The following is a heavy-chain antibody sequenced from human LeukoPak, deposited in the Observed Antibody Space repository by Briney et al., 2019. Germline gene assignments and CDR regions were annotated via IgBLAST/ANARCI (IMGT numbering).Heavy chain of an antibody. Sequence: GRSLRLSCAASGFTFSSYVMHWVRQAPGKGLEWVAVISYDGSNKYYADSVKGRFTISRDNSKNTLYLQMNSLRAEDTAVYYCAKGHRSYFDYWGQGTLVTVSS. CDR2: ISYDGSNK. CDR1: GFTFSSYV. J-gene: IGHJ4*02. CDR3: AKGHRSYFDY. V-gene: IGHV3-30*18.